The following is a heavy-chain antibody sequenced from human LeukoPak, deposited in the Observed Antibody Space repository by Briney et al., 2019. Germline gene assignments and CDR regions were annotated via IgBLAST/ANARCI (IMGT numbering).Heavy chain of an antibody. CDR1: GYPFSAYD. J-gene: IGHJ4*02. Sequence: ASVKVSCKASGYPFSAYDIHWVRQAPGQGLEWMGRINPSSGGTNSAQKFQGRVTMTGDTSISTAYLQLSRLRSDDTAVYYCARYYRGGSCYSLTSFDYWGQGTLVTVSS. D-gene: IGHD2-15*01. CDR2: INPSSGGT. V-gene: IGHV1-2*02. CDR3: ARYYRGGSCYSLTSFDY.